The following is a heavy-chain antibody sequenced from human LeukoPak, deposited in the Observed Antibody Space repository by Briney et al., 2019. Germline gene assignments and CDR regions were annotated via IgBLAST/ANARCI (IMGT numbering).Heavy chain of an antibody. CDR2: ISAYNGNT. Sequence: ASVKVSCKASGYTFTSYGISWVRQAPGQGLEWMGWISAYNGNTNYAQKFQGRVTITADKSTSTAYMELSSLRSEDTAVYYCARGTGNWNYDYYYYMDVWGKGTTVTVSS. J-gene: IGHJ6*03. D-gene: IGHD1-20*01. CDR1: GYTFTSYG. CDR3: ARGTGNWNYDYYYYMDV. V-gene: IGHV1-18*01.